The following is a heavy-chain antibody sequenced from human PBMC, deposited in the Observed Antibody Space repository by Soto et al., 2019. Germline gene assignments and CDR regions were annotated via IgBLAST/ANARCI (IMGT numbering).Heavy chain of an antibody. CDR1: GGTFSSYA. J-gene: IGHJ6*02. Sequence: VASVKVSCKASGGTFSSYAISWVRQAPGQGLEWMGGIIPTFGTANYAQKFQGRVTITADESTSTAYMELSSLRSEDTAVYYCATSVGWLRGYYYYGMDVWGQGTTVTVSS. CDR3: ATSVGWLRGYYYYGMDV. CDR2: IIPTFGTA. V-gene: IGHV1-69*13. D-gene: IGHD5-12*01.